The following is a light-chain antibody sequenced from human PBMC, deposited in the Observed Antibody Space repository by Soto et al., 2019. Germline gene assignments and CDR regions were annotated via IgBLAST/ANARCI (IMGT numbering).Light chain of an antibody. CDR2: GAS. CDR3: QQDGTSPCT. V-gene: IGKV3-20*01. CDR1: QTIRSNY. Sequence: ETVLTQSPGTLSLSPGERATLSCRASQTIRSNYLAWYRQTPGQAPRLLIYGASNRATGIADGFSGSGSGTDFTLMISSLEPEDFALYYCQQDGTSPCTFGQGTRVEIK. J-gene: IGKJ1*01.